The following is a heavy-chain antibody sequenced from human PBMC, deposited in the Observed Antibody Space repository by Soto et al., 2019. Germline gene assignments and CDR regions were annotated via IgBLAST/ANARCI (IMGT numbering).Heavy chain of an antibody. J-gene: IGHJ3*02. Sequence: GASVKVSCKVSGYTLTELSMHWVRQAPGKGLEWMGGFDPEDGETIYAQKFQGRVTMTEDTSTDTAYMELSSLRSDDTAVYYCARGIYDFWSGYYTNHDAFDIWGQGTMVTVSS. CDR2: FDPEDGET. D-gene: IGHD3-3*01. CDR1: GYTLTELS. CDR3: ARGIYDFWSGYYTNHDAFDI. V-gene: IGHV1-24*01.